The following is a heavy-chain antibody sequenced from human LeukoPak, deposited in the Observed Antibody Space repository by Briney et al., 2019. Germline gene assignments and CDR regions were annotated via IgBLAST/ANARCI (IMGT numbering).Heavy chain of an antibody. Sequence: GGSLRLSSAASGFTFSSYAMSWVRQAPGKGLEWVANINQDGSEKYYVDSVKGRFTVSRDNAKNSLYLQMNSLRAEDTAVYYRARESIVGALGPWGQGTLVTVSS. D-gene: IGHD1-26*01. CDR2: INQDGSEK. CDR1: GFTFSSYA. J-gene: IGHJ5*02. V-gene: IGHV3-7*01. CDR3: ARESIVGALGP.